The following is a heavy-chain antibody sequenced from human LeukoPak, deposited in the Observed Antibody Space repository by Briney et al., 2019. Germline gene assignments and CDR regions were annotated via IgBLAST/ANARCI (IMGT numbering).Heavy chain of an antibody. J-gene: IGHJ3*02. CDR1: GFTFSSYN. D-gene: IGHD3-22*01. Sequence: GGSLRLSCLTSGFTFSSYNMNWVRQAPGKGLEWVSSINSNGVYTYYADSVKGRFTISRDNSKNTLYLQMNSLRAEDTAVYYCAKAITMIVVVSAFDIWGQGTMVTVSS. V-gene: IGHV3-23*01. CDR3: AKAITMIVVVSAFDI. CDR2: INSNGVYT.